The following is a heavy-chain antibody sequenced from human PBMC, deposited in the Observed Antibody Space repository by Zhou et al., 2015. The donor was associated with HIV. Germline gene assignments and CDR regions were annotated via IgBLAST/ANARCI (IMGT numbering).Heavy chain of an antibody. D-gene: IGHD3-10*01. J-gene: IGHJ4*02. CDR3: ASATLLFGELSPLDY. CDR1: GYIFTDHG. V-gene: IGHV1-18*01. Sequence: QVQLVQSGAEVKKPGASVKVSCKASGYIFTDHGISWVRQAPGQGLEWMGWISGYNGHSNYAQKVQDRVTMTTDTSTNTAYLELRGLSSDDTAVYFCASATLLFGELSPLDYWGQGTLVTVSS. CDR2: ISGYNGHS.